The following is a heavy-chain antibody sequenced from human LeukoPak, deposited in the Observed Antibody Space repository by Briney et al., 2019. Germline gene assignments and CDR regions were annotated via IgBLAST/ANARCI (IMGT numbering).Heavy chain of an antibody. CDR2: IYYSGST. J-gene: IGHJ6*02. Sequence: SETLSLTCTVSGGSISSYYWSWIRQPPGKGLEWIGYIYYSGSTNYNPSLKSRVTISVDTSKNQFSLKLSSVTAADTAVYYCARYRATVNPRHYYYYGMDVWGQGTTATVSS. D-gene: IGHD5-12*01. CDR3: ARYRATVNPRHYYYYGMDV. CDR1: GGSISSYY. V-gene: IGHV4-59*01.